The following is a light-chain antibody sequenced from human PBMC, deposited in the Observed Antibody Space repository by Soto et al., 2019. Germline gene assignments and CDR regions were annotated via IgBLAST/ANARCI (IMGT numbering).Light chain of an antibody. CDR3: QQSYSTPST. J-gene: IGKJ2*01. Sequence: DIQMTQSPSSLSASVGDRVTITCRASQSMRSYLNWYQQKPGKAPKLLIYAASSLQSGVPSRFSGSGSGTDFTLTISSLQPEDFATYYCQQSYSTPSTFGQGTKLEIK. CDR1: QSMRSY. CDR2: AAS. V-gene: IGKV1-39*01.